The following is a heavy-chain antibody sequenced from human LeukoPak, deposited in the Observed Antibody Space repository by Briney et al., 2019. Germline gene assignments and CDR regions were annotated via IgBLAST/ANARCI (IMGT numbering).Heavy chain of an antibody. CDR3: ARVSIAAAGTRWYFDL. V-gene: IGHV4-34*01. J-gene: IGHJ2*01. CDR2: INHSGST. CDR1: GGSFSGYY. D-gene: IGHD6-13*01. Sequence: PSESLSLTCAVYGGSFSGYYWSWIRQPPGKGLEWIGEINHSGSTNYNPSLKSRVTISVDTSKNQFSLKLSSVTAADTAVYYCARVSIAAAGTRWYFDLWGRGTQVTVSS.